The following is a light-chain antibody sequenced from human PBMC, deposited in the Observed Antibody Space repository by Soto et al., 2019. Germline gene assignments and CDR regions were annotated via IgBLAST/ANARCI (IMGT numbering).Light chain of an antibody. CDR1: SGHSNYA. J-gene: IGLJ2*01. V-gene: IGLV4-69*01. CDR2: VNSDGSH. CDR3: QTWGTGIVV. Sequence: QAVLTQSPSASASLGASVKLTCTLSSGHSNYAIAWHQQQPEKAPRYLMKVNSDGSHNKGDGIPDRFSGSSSGAERYLTISSLQSEDEADYYCQTWGTGIVVFGGGTKLTVL.